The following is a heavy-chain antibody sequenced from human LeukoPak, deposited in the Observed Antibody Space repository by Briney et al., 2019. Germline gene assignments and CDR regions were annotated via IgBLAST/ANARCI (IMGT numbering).Heavy chain of an antibody. CDR3: ARGRRIAAAGSLQY. V-gene: IGHV4-34*01. D-gene: IGHD6-13*01. J-gene: IGHJ4*02. Sequence: PSETLSLTCAVYGGSFSGYYWSWIRQPPGKGLEWIGEINHSRSTNYNPSLKSRVTISVDTSKNQFSLKLSSVTAADTAVYYCARGRRIAAAGSLQYWGQGTLVTVSS. CDR1: GGSFSGYY. CDR2: INHSRST.